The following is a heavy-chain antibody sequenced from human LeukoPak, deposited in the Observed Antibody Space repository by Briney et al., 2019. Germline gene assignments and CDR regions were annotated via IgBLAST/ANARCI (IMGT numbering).Heavy chain of an antibody. CDR2: ISGSGGST. J-gene: IGHJ4*02. Sequence: GGSLRLSCAASGFTFSSYAMSWVRQAPGKGLEWVSAISGSGGSTYYADSVKGRFTISRDNSKKTLYLQMNSLRAEDTAVYYCAKGARRITIVRPFDYWGQGTLVTVSS. CDR3: AKGARRITIVRPFDY. V-gene: IGHV3-23*01. D-gene: IGHD3-10*01. CDR1: GFTFSSYA.